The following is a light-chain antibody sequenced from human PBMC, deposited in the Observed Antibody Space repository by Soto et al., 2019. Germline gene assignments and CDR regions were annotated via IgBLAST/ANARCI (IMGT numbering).Light chain of an antibody. Sequence: QSVLTQPPSAAGSPGQSVTISCTGTSTDVGGYNYVSWYQQYPGKAPKLMIYEVSKRPSGVPDRFSGSKSGNTASLTVSGLQAEDEADYYCSLYTSENAYVFGTGTKAPS. CDR3: SLYTSENAYV. CDR2: EVS. CDR1: STDVGGYNY. V-gene: IGLV2-8*01. J-gene: IGLJ1*01.